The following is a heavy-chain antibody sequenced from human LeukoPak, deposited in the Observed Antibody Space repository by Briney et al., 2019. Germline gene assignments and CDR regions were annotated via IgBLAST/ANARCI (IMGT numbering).Heavy chain of an antibody. CDR1: GFTFSSYA. CDR2: ISSNGGST. V-gene: IGHV3-64*01. J-gene: IGHJ6*02. CDR3: ARGDIVVVPEDYYYYGMDV. Sequence: GGSLRLSCAASGFTFSSYAMHWVRQAPGKGLEYVSAISSNGGSTYYANSVKGRFTISRDNSKNTLYLQMGSLRAEDMAVYYCARGDIVVVPEDYYYYGMDVWGQGTTVTVSS. D-gene: IGHD2-2*01.